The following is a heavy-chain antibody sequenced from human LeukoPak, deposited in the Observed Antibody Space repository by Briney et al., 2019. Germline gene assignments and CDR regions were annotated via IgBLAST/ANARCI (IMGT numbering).Heavy chain of an antibody. Sequence: PGGSLRLSCAASGFTFSSYSMNWVRQAPGKGLEWVSLIYSAGGTYDTDSVKGRFTISRHSPKNTQYLQMNSLRGEDTAVYYCARFLGRITISGVVPYGMDVWGQGTTVTVPS. CDR1: GFTFSSYS. CDR2: IYSAGGT. V-gene: IGHV3-53*04. CDR3: ARFLGRITISGVVPYGMDV. D-gene: IGHD3-3*01. J-gene: IGHJ6*02.